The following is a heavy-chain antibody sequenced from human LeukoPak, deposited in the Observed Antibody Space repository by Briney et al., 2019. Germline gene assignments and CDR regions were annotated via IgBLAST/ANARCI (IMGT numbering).Heavy chain of an antibody. V-gene: IGHV5-51*01. CDR2: IYPGDSDT. CDR1: GYSFTSYW. J-gene: IGHJ5*02. D-gene: IGHD6-6*01. CDR3: ARHPKEVAAPRAPGDWFDP. Sequence: GESLKISCKGSGYSFTSYWIGWVRQMPGKGLEWMGIIYPGDSDTRYSPSFQGQVTSSADKSISTAYLQWSSLKASDTAMYYCARHPKEVAAPRAPGDWFDPWGQGTLVTVSS.